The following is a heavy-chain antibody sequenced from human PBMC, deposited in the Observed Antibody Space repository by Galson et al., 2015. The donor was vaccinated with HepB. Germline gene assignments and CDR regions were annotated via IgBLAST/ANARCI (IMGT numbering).Heavy chain of an antibody. V-gene: IGHV3-30-3*01. J-gene: IGHJ6*02. D-gene: IGHD5-12*01. CDR1: GFTFSSYA. CDR2: ISYDGSNK. CDR3: ARGRVATVLGYYGMDV. Sequence: SLRLSCAASGFTFSSYAMRWVRQAPGKGLEWVAVISYDGSNKYYADSVKGRFTISRDNSKNTLYLQMNSLRAEDTAVYYCARGRVATVLGYYGMDVWGQGTTVTVSS.